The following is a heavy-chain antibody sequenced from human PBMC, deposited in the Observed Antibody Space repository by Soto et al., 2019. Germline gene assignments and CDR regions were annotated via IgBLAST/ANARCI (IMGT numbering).Heavy chain of an antibody. D-gene: IGHD6-13*01. V-gene: IGHV4-59*01. CDR3: ARGEGYSSSWRTYYYYGMDV. CDR2: IYYSGST. Sequence: SETLSLTCTVSGGSISSYYWSWIRQPPWKGLEWIGYIYYSGSTNYNPSLKSRVTISVDTSKNQFSLKLSSVTAADTAVYYCARGEGYSSSWRTYYYYGMDVWGQGTTVTVSS. CDR1: GGSISSYY. J-gene: IGHJ6*02.